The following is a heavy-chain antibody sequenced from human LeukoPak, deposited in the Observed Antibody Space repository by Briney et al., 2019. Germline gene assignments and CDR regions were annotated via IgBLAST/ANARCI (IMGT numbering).Heavy chain of an antibody. CDR1: GFIFSSYV. CDR2: ITGSGGST. J-gene: IGHJ4*02. D-gene: IGHD6-13*01. CDR3: LVSSSSDY. Sequence: GSLRLSCVASGFIFSSYVMSWVRQAPGKGLEWVSAITGSGGSTYYADSVKGRFTISRDNSKNTLYLQMNSLRAEDTAVYYCLVSSSSDYWGQGTLVTVSS. V-gene: IGHV3-23*01.